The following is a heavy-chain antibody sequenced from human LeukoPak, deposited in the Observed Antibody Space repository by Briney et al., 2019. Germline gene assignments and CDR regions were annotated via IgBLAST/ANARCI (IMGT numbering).Heavy chain of an antibody. V-gene: IGHV4-4*07. D-gene: IGHD2-8*01. CDR3: ARDTRRGGTNGVSMTYYFDY. J-gene: IGHJ4*02. Sequence: PSETLSLTCTVSGGSISSYYWSWIRQPAGKGLEWIGRIYTSGSTNYNPSLKSRVTMSVDTSKNQFSLKLSSVTAADTAVYYCARDTRRGGTNGVSMTYYFDYWGQGTLVTVSS. CDR2: IYTSGST. CDR1: GGSISSYY.